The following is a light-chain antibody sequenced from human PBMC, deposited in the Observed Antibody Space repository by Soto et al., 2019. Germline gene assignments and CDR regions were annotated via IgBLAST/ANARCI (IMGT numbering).Light chain of an antibody. Sequence: EIVVTQSPATLSLSPGQRATLSCRTSQNINNRLVWYQQKPGQAPRLLIYGASTRATGIPARFSGSGSGTEFTLTISSLQSEDVAVYSCQHYNNWPHTFGGGTKVEIK. V-gene: IGKV3-15*01. J-gene: IGKJ4*01. CDR3: QHYNNWPHT. CDR1: QNINNR. CDR2: GAS.